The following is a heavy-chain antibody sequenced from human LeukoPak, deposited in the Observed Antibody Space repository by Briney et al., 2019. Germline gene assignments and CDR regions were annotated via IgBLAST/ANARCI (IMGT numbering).Heavy chain of an antibody. Sequence: GGSLRLSCTASGFTFNNYAMCSVRQAPRRGLEWGAGIFGSGGSANYANSVKGRFTISRDNSKNTVYLQMDSLRGEDTAVYYCTKTTTGYSSGQYPGWPADHWGQGALVTVSS. D-gene: IGHD3-22*01. V-gene: IGHV3-23*01. J-gene: IGHJ4*02. CDR3: TKTTTGYSSGQYPGWPADH. CDR2: IFGSGGSA. CDR1: GFTFNNYA.